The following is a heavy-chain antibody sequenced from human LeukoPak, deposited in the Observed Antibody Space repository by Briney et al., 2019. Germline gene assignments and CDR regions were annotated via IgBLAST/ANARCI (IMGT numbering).Heavy chain of an antibody. Sequence: SGPTLLKPPQTLTLTCTFSGFALSTSGGGVGWIRQPPEKALEWLSLIYWDDDKRYSPSLKSMLTITKDTSKNQVVLTMTNMDPVHTATYYCAHSGFAYGSGSYYQYWGQGTLVTVSS. CDR3: AHSGFAYGSGSYYQY. CDR2: IYWDDDK. V-gene: IGHV2-5*02. CDR1: GFALSTSGGG. D-gene: IGHD3-10*01. J-gene: IGHJ4*02.